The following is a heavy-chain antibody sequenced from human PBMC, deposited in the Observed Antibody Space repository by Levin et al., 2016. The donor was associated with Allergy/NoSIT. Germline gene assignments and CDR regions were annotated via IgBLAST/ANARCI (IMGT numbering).Heavy chain of an antibody. J-gene: IGHJ4*02. V-gene: IGHV4-31*03. D-gene: IGHD3-22*01. Sequence: SETLSLTCTVSGGSISPSGLYWKWIRQHPGKGLEYIAYIYNSETTYYNPSLKSRVAISIDTSKNQFSLRLNSVTAADTAVYYCAAQTYYDYSGYYPMYWGQGTLVTVSS. CDR3: AAQTYYDYSGYYPMY. CDR2: IYNSETT. CDR1: GGSISPSGLY.